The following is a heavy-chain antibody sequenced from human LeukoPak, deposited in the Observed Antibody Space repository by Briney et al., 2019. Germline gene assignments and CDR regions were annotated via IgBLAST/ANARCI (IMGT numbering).Heavy chain of an antibody. V-gene: IGHV4-59*01. CDR2: IYYSGST. CDR1: GGSISNYY. Sequence: TSETLSLTCTVSGGSISNYYWSWIRQPPGKGLEWLGHIYYSGSTNYNPSLKSRITMSLDTSKNQFSLRLSSVTAADTALYYCARGPTRYYFDYWGQGILVTVSS. D-gene: IGHD1/OR15-1a*01. J-gene: IGHJ4*02. CDR3: ARGPTRYYFDY.